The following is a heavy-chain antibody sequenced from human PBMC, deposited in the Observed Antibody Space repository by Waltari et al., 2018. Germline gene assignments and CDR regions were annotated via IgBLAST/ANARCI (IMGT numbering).Heavy chain of an antibody. D-gene: IGHD3-10*01. CDR1: GFSLSTSGVG. J-gene: IGHJ4*02. Sequence: QITLKESGPTLVKPTQTLTLTCTFSGFSLSTSGVGVGWIRQPPGKALEWLARIYWNDDKRYSPSLKSRLTITKDTSKNQVVLTMTNMDPVDTATYYCAHRPRGVIIQDYFDYWGQGTLVTVSS. V-gene: IGHV2-5*01. CDR2: IYWNDDK. CDR3: AHRPRGVIIQDYFDY.